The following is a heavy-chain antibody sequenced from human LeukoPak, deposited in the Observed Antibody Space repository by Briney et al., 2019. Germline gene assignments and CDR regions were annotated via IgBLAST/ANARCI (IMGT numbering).Heavy chain of an antibody. CDR2: INHSGST. CDR1: GESFSGYY. CDR3: ARDFLRYGGGGP. J-gene: IGHJ5*02. V-gene: IGHV4-34*01. Sequence: SETLSLTCAVYGESFSGYYWSWIRQPPGKGLEWIGEINHSGSTNYNPSLKSRVTISVDTSKNQFSLKLSSVTAADTAVYYCARDFLRYGGGGPWGQGTLVTVSS. D-gene: IGHD4-17*01.